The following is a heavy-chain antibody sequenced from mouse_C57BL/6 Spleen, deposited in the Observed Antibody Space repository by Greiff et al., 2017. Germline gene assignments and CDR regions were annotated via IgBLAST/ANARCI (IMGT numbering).Heavy chain of an antibody. Sequence: QVQLQQSGPGLVAPSQSLSITCTVSGFSLTSYGVHWVRQPPGKGLAWLVVIWSAGSTTYNSALKSRLSISKDNSKSQVFLKMNSLPTDDTAMNDCARQDDYEDDYYAMDYWGQGTSVTVSS. J-gene: IGHJ4*01. CDR3: ARQDDYEDDYYAMDY. V-gene: IGHV2-6-1*01. CDR2: IWSAGST. D-gene: IGHD2-4*01. CDR1: GFSLTSYG.